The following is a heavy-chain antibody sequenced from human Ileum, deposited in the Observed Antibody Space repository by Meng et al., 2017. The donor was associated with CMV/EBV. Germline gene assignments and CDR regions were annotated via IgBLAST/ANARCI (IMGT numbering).Heavy chain of an antibody. CDR3: ARARDYGPIDY. J-gene: IGHJ4*02. CDR1: GYTFTSYY. D-gene: IGHD4-17*01. CDR2: FNPSGCYT. V-gene: IGHV1-46*01. Sequence: QVELGQSGAEVKKPGASVKVSRKVSGYTFTSYYMHWVRQAPGQGLEWMGVFNPSGCYTNYAQDFKGRVTMTRDTSTTTVSMDLSSLRSEDTAVYYCARARDYGPIDYWGQGTLVTVSS.